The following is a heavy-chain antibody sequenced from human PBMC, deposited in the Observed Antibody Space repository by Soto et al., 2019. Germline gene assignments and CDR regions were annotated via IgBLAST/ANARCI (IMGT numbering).Heavy chain of an antibody. Sequence: PCWCLRLSCAASVITFRSNWMHLVRQAPGKGLVWVSRINGAGSSTNYADSVKGRFTISRDNAKNTLYLQMNSLRAEDMAVYYSGRNVAGPSPDKYWGEGTLVTVSS. D-gene: IGHD6-19*01. J-gene: IGHJ4*02. V-gene: IGHV3-74*01. CDR3: GRNVAGPSPDKY. CDR1: VITFRSNW. CDR2: INGAGSST.